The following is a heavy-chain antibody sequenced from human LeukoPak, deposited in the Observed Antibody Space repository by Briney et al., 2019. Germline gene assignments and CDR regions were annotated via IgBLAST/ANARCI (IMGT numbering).Heavy chain of an antibody. CDR2: ISTSGSSI. CDR1: GFTFSSYE. CDR3: ARDLYRIVVVPHYFDY. J-gene: IGHJ4*02. Sequence: GGSLRLSCAASGFTFSSYEINWVRQAPGKGLEWVSYISTSGSSIYYADSVKGRFTISRDNAKNSLYLQMNSLRAEDTAVYYCARDLYRIVVVPHYFDYWGQGTLVTVSS. D-gene: IGHD3-22*01. V-gene: IGHV3-48*03.